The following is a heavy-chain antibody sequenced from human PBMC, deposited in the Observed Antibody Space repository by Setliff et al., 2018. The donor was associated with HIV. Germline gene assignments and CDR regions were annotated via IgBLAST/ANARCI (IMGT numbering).Heavy chain of an antibody. CDR2: ISPKSGGT. Sequence: ASVKVSCKASGYSFSDYYIHWVRQAPGHGFQWMGWISPKSGGTNYAQNFQGRVTMTRDTSKNQFSLKLSSVTAADTAVYYCASGQLVRGVGAFDIWGQGTMVTVSS. V-gene: IGHV1-2*02. CDR3: ASGQLVRGVGAFDI. CDR1: GYSFSDYY. J-gene: IGHJ3*02. D-gene: IGHD6-6*01.